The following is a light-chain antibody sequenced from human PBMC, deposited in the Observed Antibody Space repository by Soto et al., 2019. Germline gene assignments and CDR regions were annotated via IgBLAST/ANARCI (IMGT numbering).Light chain of an antibody. CDR1: QSVSTN. CDR3: QQYKNWPPFT. Sequence: EIVMTQSPATLSVSPGERATLSCRASQSVSTNLAWYQQKPGRAPRLLIYGASTRATGFPARFSGSGSGTDFTLTISSLQSEDFAVYYCQQYKNWPPFTFGQGTKLEIK. V-gene: IGKV3-15*01. CDR2: GAS. J-gene: IGKJ2*01.